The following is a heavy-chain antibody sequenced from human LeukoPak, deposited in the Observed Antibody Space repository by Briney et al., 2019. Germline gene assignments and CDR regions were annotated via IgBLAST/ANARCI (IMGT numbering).Heavy chain of an antibody. CDR1: GFTFSTYW. CDR3: ARGIVVPGIDY. Sequence: GGSLRLSCAASGFTFSTYWMNWVRQAPGKGLEWVANIKQDGSEKYYVDSVKGRFVVSRDNAKNSLYLQMNSLGAEDTAVYYCARGIVVPGIDYWGQGTLVTVSS. D-gene: IGHD2-15*01. J-gene: IGHJ4*02. CDR2: IKQDGSEK. V-gene: IGHV3-7*01.